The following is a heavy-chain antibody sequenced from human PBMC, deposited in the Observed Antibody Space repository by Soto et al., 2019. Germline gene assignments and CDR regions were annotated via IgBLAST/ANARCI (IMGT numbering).Heavy chain of an antibody. CDR1: GFTFSHYA. CDR2: ISGSGGYT. V-gene: IGHV3-23*01. D-gene: IGHD6-13*01. Sequence: GGSLKLSCAASGFTFSHYAMSWVRQAPGKGLEWVSTISGSGGYTYYADSVKGRFTISRDNSKNTLYLQMNSLRAEDTAVYYCARIGSWALNFDYWGQGTLVTVS. CDR3: ARIGSWALNFDY. J-gene: IGHJ4*02.